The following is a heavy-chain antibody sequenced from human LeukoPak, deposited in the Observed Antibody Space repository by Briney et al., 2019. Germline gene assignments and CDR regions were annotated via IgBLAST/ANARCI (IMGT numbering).Heavy chain of an antibody. V-gene: IGHV3-74*01. CDR3: ARARIAVACALTAFDY. D-gene: IGHD6-19*01. Sequence: GGSLSQTFAACGFTLSSYWLHWVRQAPGKGLVWVSRINGDGSTTNYADSVKGRFTISRDNARYSLYLQMNSLRVEDTAVYYCARARIAVACALTAFDYGDQAPLVTVSS. CDR1: GFTLSSYW. J-gene: IGHJ4*01. CDR2: INGDGSTT.